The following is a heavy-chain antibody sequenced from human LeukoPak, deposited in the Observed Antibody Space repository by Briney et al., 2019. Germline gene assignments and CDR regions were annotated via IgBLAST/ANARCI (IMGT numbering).Heavy chain of an antibody. D-gene: IGHD1-26*01. Sequence: GGSLRLSCAASGFTFSSYSMNWVRQAPGKGLEWVSSISSSSSYIYYADSVKGRFTISRDSSKNTLFLHMNTLRAEDTAIYYCAKDRTVGASYWYFDLWGRGTLVTVSS. CDR2: ISSSSSYI. CDR3: AKDRTVGASYWYFDL. V-gene: IGHV3-21*04. J-gene: IGHJ2*01. CDR1: GFTFSSYS.